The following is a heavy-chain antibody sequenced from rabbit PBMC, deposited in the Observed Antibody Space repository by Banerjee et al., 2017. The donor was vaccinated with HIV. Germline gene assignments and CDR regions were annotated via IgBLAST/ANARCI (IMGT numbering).Heavy chain of an antibody. Sequence: QEQLEESGGDLVQPGGSLTLSCKASGFDINSYHMCWVRQAPGKGPEWIACIYAGTDSTWYASWAKGRFTVSKTSSTVDLRMTSLTAADTATYFCATYSGASGGYGLWGPGTHVTVS. D-gene: IGHD1-1*01. CDR3: ATYSGASGGYGL. J-gene: IGHJ4*01. V-gene: IGHV1S42*01. CDR1: GFDINSYH. CDR2: IYAGTDST.